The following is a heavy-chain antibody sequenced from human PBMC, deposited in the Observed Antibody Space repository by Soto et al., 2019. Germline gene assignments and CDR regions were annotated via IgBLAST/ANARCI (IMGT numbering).Heavy chain of an antibody. Sequence: QVQLVESGGGVVQPGRSLRLSCAASGFTFSSYGMHWVRQAPGKGLEWVAVISYDGSNKYYADSVKGRSTSSRDNSNNTLYLKTNSLRAEDTAVFYCAKQGPGSFDIWGQGTMVAVS. D-gene: IGHD1-1*01. V-gene: IGHV3-30*18. CDR1: GFTFSSYG. CDR3: AKQGPGSFDI. CDR2: ISYDGSNK. J-gene: IGHJ3*02.